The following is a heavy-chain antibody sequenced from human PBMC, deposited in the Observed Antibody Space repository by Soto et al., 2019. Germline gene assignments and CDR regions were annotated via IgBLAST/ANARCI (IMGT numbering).Heavy chain of an antibody. Sequence: GASVKVSCKASGGTFSSYAISWVRQAPGQGLEWMGGIIPIFGTANYAQKFQGRVTITADESTSTAYMELSSLRSEDTAVYYCARDIGPDNYYYYGMDVWGQGTTVTVSS. CDR2: IIPIFGTA. CDR1: GGTFSSYA. V-gene: IGHV1-69*13. CDR3: ARDIGPDNYYYYGMDV. D-gene: IGHD1-26*01. J-gene: IGHJ6*02.